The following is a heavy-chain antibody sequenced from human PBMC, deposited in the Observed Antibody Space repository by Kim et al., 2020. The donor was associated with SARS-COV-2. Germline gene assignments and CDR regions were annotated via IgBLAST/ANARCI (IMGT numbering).Heavy chain of an antibody. CDR1: GFTFSSYS. D-gene: IGHD5-12*01. J-gene: IGHJ6*02. Sequence: GGSLRLSCAASGFTFSSYSMNWVRQAPGKGLEWVSSISSSSSYIYYADSVKGRFTISRDNAKNSLYLQMNSLRAEDTAVYYCARDLWVRYAWAGPYYGMDVWGQGTTVTVSS. CDR3: ARDLWVRYAWAGPYYGMDV. CDR2: ISSSSSYI. V-gene: IGHV3-21*01.